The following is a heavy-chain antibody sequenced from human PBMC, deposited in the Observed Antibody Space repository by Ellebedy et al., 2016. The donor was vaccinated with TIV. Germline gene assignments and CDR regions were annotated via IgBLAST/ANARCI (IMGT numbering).Heavy chain of an antibody. CDR2: ISYDGSNK. J-gene: IGHJ6*02. Sequence: PGGSLRLSCAASGFTFSSYSMHWVRQAPGKGLEWVAVISYDGSNKYYADSVKGRFTISRDNSKNTLYLQMNSLRAEDTAVYYCAREAGYYDSSGNSLGGMDVWGQGTTVTVSS. CDR1: GFTFSSYS. CDR3: AREAGYYDSSGNSLGGMDV. D-gene: IGHD3-22*01. V-gene: IGHV3-30-3*01.